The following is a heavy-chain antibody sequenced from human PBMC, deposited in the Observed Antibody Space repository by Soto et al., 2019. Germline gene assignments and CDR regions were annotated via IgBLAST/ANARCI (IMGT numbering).Heavy chain of an antibody. CDR1: GYTFTGYF. Sequence: GALVKVSCKASGYTFTGYFMHWVRQAPGQGLEWMGWINPNSGGTNYAQKFQGWVTMTRDTSISTAYMELSRLRSDDTAVYYCARGAPLYSYGYSSNPTFDYWGQGTLVTVSS. J-gene: IGHJ4*02. D-gene: IGHD5-18*01. V-gene: IGHV1-2*04. CDR3: ARGAPLYSYGYSSNPTFDY. CDR2: INPNSGGT.